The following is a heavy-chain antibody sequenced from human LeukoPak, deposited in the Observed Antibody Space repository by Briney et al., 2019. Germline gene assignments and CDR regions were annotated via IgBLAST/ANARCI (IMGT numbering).Heavy chain of an antibody. D-gene: IGHD4-17*01. CDR3: ARALGSNGDYYFDY. CDR1: GFTFSSYD. CDR2: IGTAGDP. J-gene: IGHJ4*02. Sequence: GGSLRLSCAASGFTFSSYDMHWVRQATGKGLEWVSAIGTAGDPYYPGSVKGRFTISRENAKISLYLQMNSLRAGDTAVYYCARALGSNGDYYFDYWGQGTLVTVSS. V-gene: IGHV3-13*05.